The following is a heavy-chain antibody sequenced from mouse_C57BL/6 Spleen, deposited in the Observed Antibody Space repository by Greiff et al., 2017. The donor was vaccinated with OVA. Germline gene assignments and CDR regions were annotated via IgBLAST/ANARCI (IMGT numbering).Heavy chain of an antibody. D-gene: IGHD2-1*01. CDR3: ARIMVTRLLLRYFDV. CDR2: IDPSDSYT. J-gene: IGHJ1*03. Sequence: QVQLQQPGAELVKPGASVKLSCKASGYTFTSYWMQWVKQRPGQGLEWIGEIDPSDSYTNYNQKFKGKATLTVDTSSSTAYMQLSSLTSEDSAVYYCARIMVTRLLLRYFDVWGTGTTVTVSS. V-gene: IGHV1-50*01. CDR1: GYTFTSYW.